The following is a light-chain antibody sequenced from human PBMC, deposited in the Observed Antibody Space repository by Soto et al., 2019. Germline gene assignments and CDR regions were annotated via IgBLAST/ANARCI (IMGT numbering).Light chain of an antibody. CDR1: SSDVGAYDS. CDR3: SSYTSSSTLV. Sequence: QSALPQPASVSGSPGQSITVSCTGTSSDVGAYDSVSWYQHHPGKAPKLMIYDVSYRPSGVSNRFSGSKSGNTASLTISGLQAEDEADYYCSSYTSSSTLVFGTGTKLTVL. CDR2: DVS. V-gene: IGLV2-14*03. J-gene: IGLJ1*01.